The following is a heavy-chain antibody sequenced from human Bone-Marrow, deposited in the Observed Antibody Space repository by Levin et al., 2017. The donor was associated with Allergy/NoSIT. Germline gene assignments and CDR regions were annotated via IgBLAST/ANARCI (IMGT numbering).Heavy chain of an antibody. CDR1: GFTISNYA. CDR2: ISGSGGST. J-gene: IGHJ2*01. CDR3: AKSPGLDIVIVPAPKLWYFDL. Sequence: AGGSLRLSCAASGFTISNYAMNWVRQAPGKGLEWVAGISGSGGSTYYADSVKGRFTISRDNSKKTLYLQMSSLRAEDTALYYCAKSPGLDIVIVPAPKLWYFDLWGRGTLVTVSS. D-gene: IGHD3-16*02. V-gene: IGHV3-23*01.